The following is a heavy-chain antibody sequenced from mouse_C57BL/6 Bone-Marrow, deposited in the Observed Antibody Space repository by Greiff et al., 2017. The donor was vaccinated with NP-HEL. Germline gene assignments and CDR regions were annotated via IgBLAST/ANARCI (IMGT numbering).Heavy chain of an antibody. CDR3: ARSGYYGSPWFAY. CDR1: GYTFTDYY. D-gene: IGHD1-1*01. CDR2: INPYNGGT. Sequence: VQLQQSGPVLVKPGASVKMSCKASGYTFTDYYMNWVKQSHGKSLEWIGVINPYNGGTSYNQKFKGKATLTVDKSSSTAYMELNSLTSEDSAVYYCARSGYYGSPWFAYWGQGTLVTVSA. J-gene: IGHJ3*01. V-gene: IGHV1-19*01.